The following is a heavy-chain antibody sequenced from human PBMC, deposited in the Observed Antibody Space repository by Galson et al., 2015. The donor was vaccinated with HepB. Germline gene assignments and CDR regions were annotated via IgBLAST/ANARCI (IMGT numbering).Heavy chain of an antibody. CDR1: GFTFSSYG. D-gene: IGHD6-19*01. CDR3: AKDPEGWLAVAAAYYFDY. CDR2: IRYDGSNK. Sequence: AASGFTFSSYGMHWVRQAPGKGLEWVAFIRYDGSNKYYADSVKGRFTISRDNSKNTLYLQMNSLRAEDTAVYYCAKDPEGWLAVAAAYYFDYWGQGTLVTVSS. V-gene: IGHV3-30*02. J-gene: IGHJ4*02.